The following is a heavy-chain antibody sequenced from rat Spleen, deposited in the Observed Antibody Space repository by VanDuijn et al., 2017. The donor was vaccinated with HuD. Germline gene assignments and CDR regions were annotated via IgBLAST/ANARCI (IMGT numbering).Heavy chain of an antibody. V-gene: IGHV5-25*01. CDR1: GFPFSDHY. CDR2: ISPSGGTT. CDR3: ARHRKPFTFRDPYFDY. J-gene: IGHJ2*01. Sequence: EVHLVESGGGLVQPGRSLKLSCAASGFPFSDHYMAWVRQAPTKGLEWVASISPSGGTTYYRGSVKGRFTISRDNAKSTLYLQMDSLRSEDTATYYCARHRKPFTFRDPYFDYWGQGVMVTVSS. D-gene: IGHD1-1*01.